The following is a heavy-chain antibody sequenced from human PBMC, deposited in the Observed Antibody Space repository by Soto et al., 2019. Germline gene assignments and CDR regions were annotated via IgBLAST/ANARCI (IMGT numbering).Heavy chain of an antibody. Sequence: PSETLSLTCAVYGGSFSGYYWSWIRQPPGKGLEWIGEINHSGSTNYNPSLKSRVTISVDTSKNQFSLKLSSVTAADTAVYYCARARSGSTLDYWGQGTLVTVS. CDR1: GGSFSGYY. V-gene: IGHV4-34*01. CDR3: ARARSGSTLDY. CDR2: INHSGST. J-gene: IGHJ4*02. D-gene: IGHD6-6*01.